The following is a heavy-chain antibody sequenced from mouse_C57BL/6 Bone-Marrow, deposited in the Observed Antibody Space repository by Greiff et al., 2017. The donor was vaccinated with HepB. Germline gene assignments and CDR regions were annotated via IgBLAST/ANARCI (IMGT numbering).Heavy chain of an antibody. J-gene: IGHJ1*03. V-gene: IGHV3-6*01. CDR3: ARGRDYYGSSSYWYFDV. D-gene: IGHD1-1*01. Sequence: EVQLVESGPGLVKPSQSLSLTCSVTGYSITSGYYWNWIRQFPGNKLEWMGYISYDGSNNYNPSLKNRISITRDTSKNQFFLKLNSVTTEDTATYYCARGRDYYGSSSYWYFDVWGTGTTVTVSS. CDR2: ISYDGSN. CDR1: GYSITSGYY.